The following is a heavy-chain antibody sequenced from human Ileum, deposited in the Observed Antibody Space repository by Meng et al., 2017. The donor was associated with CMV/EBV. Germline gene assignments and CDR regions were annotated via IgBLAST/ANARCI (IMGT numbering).Heavy chain of an antibody. V-gene: IGHV4-4*07. CDR2: ICGTGTI. D-gene: IGHD3-10*01. Sequence: QGQLQESGPGGVRSSETLSLTCTVACGSFSTYCRNWIRQSAGKRLEWIGRICGTGTIQYNPSFKSRLTLSLDTSKSQFSLSLTSVTAADTAVYFCARRVREVRERSWENWLTPWGQGILVTVSS. CDR3: ARRVREVRERSWENWLTP. J-gene: IGHJ5*02. CDR1: CGSFSTYC.